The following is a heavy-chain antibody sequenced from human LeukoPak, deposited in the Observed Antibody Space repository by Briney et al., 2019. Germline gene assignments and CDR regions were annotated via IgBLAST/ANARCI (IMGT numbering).Heavy chain of an antibody. CDR3: ATDMWYYDSSGLYDY. D-gene: IGHD3-22*01. CDR1: GFTFDDYA. J-gene: IGHJ4*02. V-gene: IGHV3-43*02. Sequence: GGSLRLSXAASGFTFDDYAMHWVRQAPGKGLEWVSLISGDGGSTYYADSVKGRFTISRDNSKNSLYLQMNSLRTEDAALYYCATDMWYYDSSGLYDYWGQGTLVTVSS. CDR2: ISGDGGST.